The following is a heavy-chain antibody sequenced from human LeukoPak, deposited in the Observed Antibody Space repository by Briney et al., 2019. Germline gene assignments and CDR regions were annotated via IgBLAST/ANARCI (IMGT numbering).Heavy chain of an antibody. CDR1: GYSISSGYY. CDR3: VGEKRKFFYYDSSGYYHFDY. V-gene: IGHV4-38-2*02. Sequence: SETLSLTCTVSGYSISSGYYWVWIRQPPGKGLEWIGSIYHSGSTYYNPSLKSRVTISVDTSKNQFSLKLSSVTAADTAVYYCVGEKRKFFYYDSSGYYHFDYWGQGTLVTVSS. CDR2: IYHSGST. J-gene: IGHJ4*02. D-gene: IGHD3-22*01.